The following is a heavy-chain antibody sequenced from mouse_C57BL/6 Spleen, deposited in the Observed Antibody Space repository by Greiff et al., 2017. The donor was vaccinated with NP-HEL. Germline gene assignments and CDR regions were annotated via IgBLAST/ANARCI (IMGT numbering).Heavy chain of an antibody. CDR2: ISSGGSYT. J-gene: IGHJ2*01. CDR1: GFTFSSYG. Sequence: EVKLMESGGDLVKPGGSLKLSCAASGFTFSSYGMSWVRQTPDKRLEWVATISSGGSYTYYPDSVKGRFTISRDNAKNTLYLQMSSLKSEDTAMYYCASFLYYFDYWGQGTTLTVSS. CDR3: ASFLYYFDY. V-gene: IGHV5-6*01.